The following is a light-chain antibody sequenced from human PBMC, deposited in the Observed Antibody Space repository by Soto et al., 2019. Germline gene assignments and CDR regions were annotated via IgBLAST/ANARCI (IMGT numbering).Light chain of an antibody. CDR1: RSEVGSYDY. Sequence: QSALTQPASVSGSPGQSITFSCTGTRSEVGSYDYVSWHQQHPGKAPKLIIYDVNNRPSGVPSRFSGSKSGNTASLIISGLQTEDEAVYYCCAYSTSGTHVFGTGTKSPS. V-gene: IGLV2-14*03. J-gene: IGLJ1*01. CDR3: CAYSTSGTHV. CDR2: DVN.